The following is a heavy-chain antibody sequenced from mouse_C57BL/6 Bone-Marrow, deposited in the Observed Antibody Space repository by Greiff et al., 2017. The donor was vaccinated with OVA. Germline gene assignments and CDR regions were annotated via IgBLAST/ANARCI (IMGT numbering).Heavy chain of an antibody. Sequence: QVQLQQPGAELVRPGTSVKLSCKASGYTFTSYWMHWVKQRPGQGLEWIGVIDPSDSYTNYNHKFKGKATLTVDTSSSTAYMQLSSLTSEDSAVYYCARPSSYFDVWGTGTTVTVSS. CDR2: IDPSDSYT. CDR3: ARPSSYFDV. D-gene: IGHD1-3*01. J-gene: IGHJ1*03. CDR1: GYTFTSYW. V-gene: IGHV1-59*01.